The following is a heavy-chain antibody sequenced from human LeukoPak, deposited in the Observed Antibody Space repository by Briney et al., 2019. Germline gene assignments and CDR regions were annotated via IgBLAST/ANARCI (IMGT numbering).Heavy chain of an antibody. D-gene: IGHD4-17*01. V-gene: IGHV3-72*01. CDR3: TRDTYGALDS. J-gene: IGHJ4*02. CDR2: TENKANSYSA. CDR1: GFTFSSYS. Sequence: PGGSLRLSCAASGFTFSSYSMNWVRQAPGKGLEWVGRTENKANSYSAEYAASVKGRFTITRDDSKNLLYLQMNGLKTEDTAVYFCTRDTYGALDSWGQGTLVTVTS.